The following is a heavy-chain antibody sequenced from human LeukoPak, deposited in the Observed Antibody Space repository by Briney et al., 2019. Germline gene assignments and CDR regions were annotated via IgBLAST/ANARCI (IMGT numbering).Heavy chain of an antibody. CDR2: IYYSGST. CDR1: GGSSSSSRYY. D-gene: IGHD2-2*01. V-gene: IGHV4-39*01. Sequence: SETLSLTCTVSGGSSSSSRYYWGWIRQPPGKGLKWIGSIYYSGSTYYNPSLKSRVTISVDTSKNQFSLKLSSVTAADTAVYYCARHPYQLLWLSWFDPWGQGTLVTVSS. CDR3: ARHPYQLLWLSWFDP. J-gene: IGHJ5*02.